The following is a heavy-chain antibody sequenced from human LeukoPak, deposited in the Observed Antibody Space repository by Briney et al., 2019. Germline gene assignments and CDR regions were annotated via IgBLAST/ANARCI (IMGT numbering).Heavy chain of an antibody. CDR2: IYTSGST. CDR3: ARHCSSTSCEGAFVI. J-gene: IGHJ3*02. V-gene: IGHV4-4*09. D-gene: IGHD2-2*01. Sequence: SETLSLTCTVSGGSISSYYWSWIRQPPGKGLEWIGYIYTSGSTNYNPSLKSRVTISVDTSKNQFSLKLSSVTAADTAVYYCARHCSSTSCEGAFVIWGQGTMVTVSS. CDR1: GGSISSYY.